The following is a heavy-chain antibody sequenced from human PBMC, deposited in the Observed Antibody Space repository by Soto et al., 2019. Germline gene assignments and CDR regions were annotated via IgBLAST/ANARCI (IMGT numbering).Heavy chain of an antibody. J-gene: IGHJ5*02. CDR3: ASPKIAFYNWFDP. Sequence: SETLSLTCTVSGGSISSYYWSWIRQPPGKGQEWIGYIYHSGSTYYNPSLKSRVTISVDRSKNQFSLKLSSVTAADTAVYYCASPKIAFYNWFDPWGQGTLVTVSS. D-gene: IGHD3-3*02. CDR2: IYHSGST. V-gene: IGHV4-59*04. CDR1: GGSISSYY.